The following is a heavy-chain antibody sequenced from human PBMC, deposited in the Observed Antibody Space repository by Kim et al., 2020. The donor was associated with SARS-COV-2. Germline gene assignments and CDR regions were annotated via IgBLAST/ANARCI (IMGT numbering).Heavy chain of an antibody. Sequence: GESLKISCKGSGYTFTTYWIGWVRQMPGKGLGWMGIIYPGDSDTRYSPSFQGQVTISADKSISTAYLQWSSLKVSDTAMYYCARHLKRADSGYSSWGQGTLVTVSS. V-gene: IGHV5-51*01. CDR1: GYTFTTYW. D-gene: IGHD3-22*01. CDR3: ARHLKRADSGYSS. CDR2: IYPGDSDT. J-gene: IGHJ4*02.